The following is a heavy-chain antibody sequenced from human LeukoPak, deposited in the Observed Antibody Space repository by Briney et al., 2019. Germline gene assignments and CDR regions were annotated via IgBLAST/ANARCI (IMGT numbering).Heavy chain of an antibody. Sequence: GASVKVSCKASGYTFTSYYMHWVRQAPGQGLEWMGIINPSGGSTSYAQKFQGRVTMTRDMSTGTVYMELSSLRSEDTAVYYCARVWQQLVPRSWFDPWGQGTLVTVSS. CDR1: GYTFTSYY. V-gene: IGHV1-46*01. J-gene: IGHJ5*02. CDR3: ARVWQQLVPRSWFDP. D-gene: IGHD6-13*01. CDR2: INPSGGST.